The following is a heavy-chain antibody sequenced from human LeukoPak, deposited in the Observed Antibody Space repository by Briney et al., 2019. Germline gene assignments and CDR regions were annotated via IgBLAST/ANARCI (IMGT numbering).Heavy chain of an antibody. CDR3: AREYGDEYYFDY. Sequence: GGSLRLSCAASGFTFSSYAMHWVRQAPGKGLEWVAVISYDGSNKYYADSVKGRFTISRDNSKNTLYLQMNSLRAEDTAVYYCAREYGDEYYFDYWGREPWSPSPQ. D-gene: IGHD4-17*01. CDR2: ISYDGSNK. V-gene: IGHV3-30-3*01. J-gene: IGHJ4*02. CDR1: GFTFSSYA.